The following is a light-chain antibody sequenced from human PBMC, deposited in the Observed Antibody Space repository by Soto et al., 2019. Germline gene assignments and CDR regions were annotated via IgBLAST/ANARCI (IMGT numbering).Light chain of an antibody. CDR3: LQYNDWPYT. CDR2: GKS. CDR1: QNVGMN. V-gene: IGKV3-15*01. Sequence: EVVVTQSPATLSVSPGDRATLSCTASQNVGMNLAWYQQKPGQAPRLLIYGKSTRATGIPARFSGIGSGTEFTLAISSLQSEDFALYYCLQYNDWPYTFGQGTKLEIK. J-gene: IGKJ2*01.